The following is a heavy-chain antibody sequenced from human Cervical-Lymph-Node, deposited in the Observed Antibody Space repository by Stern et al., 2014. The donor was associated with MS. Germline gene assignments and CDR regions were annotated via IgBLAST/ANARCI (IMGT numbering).Heavy chain of an antibody. D-gene: IGHD6-13*01. CDR3: ASAYSSSHYYFDY. CDR2: IWYDGSNP. Sequence: VKLVVSGGGVVQPGRSLRLSCAASGFSFSRYAMHWVRQAPGKGLEWVALIWYDGSNPYYADSVTGRFTISRDNFKNTLYLQMNSLRAEDTAVYYCASAYSSSHYYFDYWGQGTLVTVSS. CDR1: GFSFSRYA. J-gene: IGHJ4*02. V-gene: IGHV3-33*01.